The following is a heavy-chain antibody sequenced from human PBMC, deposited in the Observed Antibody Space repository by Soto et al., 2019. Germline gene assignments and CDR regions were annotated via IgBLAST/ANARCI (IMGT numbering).Heavy chain of an antibody. CDR1: GGTFSSYA. CDR3: ARGSRYCGGGSCYSLPSIDY. Sequence: QVQLVQSGAEVKKPGSSVKVSCKASGGTFSSYAISWVRQAPGQGLEWMGGIIPIVGTANYAQKFHGRVTLXSXEXXRTAYMERSRLRSEDTAVYYCARGSRYCGGGSCYSLPSIDYWGQGTLVTVSS. D-gene: IGHD2-15*01. CDR2: IIPIVGTA. J-gene: IGHJ4*02. V-gene: IGHV1-69*05.